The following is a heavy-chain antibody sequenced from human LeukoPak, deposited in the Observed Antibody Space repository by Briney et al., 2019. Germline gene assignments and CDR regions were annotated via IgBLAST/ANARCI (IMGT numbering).Heavy chain of an antibody. CDR3: ARDLAYGDRDY. CDR1: GFTFSSYA. D-gene: IGHD4-17*01. Sequence: GGSLRLSCAASGFTFSSYAMHWVRQAPGKGLEWVAVISYDGSNKYYADSVKGRFTISRDNSKNTLYLQMNSLRAEDTAVYYCARDLAYGDRDYWGQGTLVTVSS. CDR2: ISYDGSNK. V-gene: IGHV3-30-3*01. J-gene: IGHJ4*02.